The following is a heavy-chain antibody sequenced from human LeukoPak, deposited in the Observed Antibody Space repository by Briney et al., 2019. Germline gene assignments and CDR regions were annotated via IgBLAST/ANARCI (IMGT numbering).Heavy chain of an antibody. CDR3: AHREEGYNLFDY. V-gene: IGHV2-5*02. CDR1: GFSFSTSGVG. J-gene: IGHJ4*02. D-gene: IGHD5-24*01. Sequence: SGPTLVNPTQTLTLTCTFSGFSFSTSGVGVGWIRHAPVKALEWLALISWDDDKRYSPSLKSRLTITKDTSKNQVVLTMTNMDPVDTATYYCAHREEGYNLFDYWGQGTLVTVSS. CDR2: ISWDDDK.